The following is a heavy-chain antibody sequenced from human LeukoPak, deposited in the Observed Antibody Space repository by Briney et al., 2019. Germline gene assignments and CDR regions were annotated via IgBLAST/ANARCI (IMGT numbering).Heavy chain of an antibody. CDR2: ISYDGSNK. V-gene: IGHV3-30-3*01. CDR3: ARSQLWSSFDY. J-gene: IGHJ4*02. D-gene: IGHD5-18*01. CDR1: ELTFNNAW. Sequence: PGGSLRLSCAPSELTFNNAWMSWVRQAPGKGLEWVAVISYDGSNKYYADSVKGRFTISRDNSKNTLYLQMNSLRAEDTAVYYCARSQLWSSFDYWGQGTLVTVSS.